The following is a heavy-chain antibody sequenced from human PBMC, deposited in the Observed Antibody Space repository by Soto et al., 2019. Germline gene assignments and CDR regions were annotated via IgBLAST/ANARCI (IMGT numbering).Heavy chain of an antibody. CDR3: ARMKGYHYYFDY. J-gene: IGHJ4*02. D-gene: IGHD2-2*01. Sequence: SGPTLVNPTQTLTLTCTFSGFSLSTSGMRVSWIRQPPGKALEWLARIDWDDDKFYSTSLKTRLTISKDTSKNQVVLTMTNMDPVDTATYYCARMKGYHYYFDYWGQGTLVTVSS. CDR2: IDWDDDK. CDR1: GFSLSTSGMR. V-gene: IGHV2-70*04.